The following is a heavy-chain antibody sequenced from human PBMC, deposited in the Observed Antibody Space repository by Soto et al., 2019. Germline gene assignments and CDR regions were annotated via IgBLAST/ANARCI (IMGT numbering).Heavy chain of an antibody. J-gene: IGHJ5*02. D-gene: IGHD6-6*01. CDR3: AGRIAARVNWFDP. CDR1: GGSISSGGYY. Sequence: SETLSLTCTVSGGSISSGGYYWSWIRQHPGKGLEWIGYIYYSGSTYYNPSLKSRVTISVDTSKNQFSLKLSSVTAADTAVYYCAGRIAARVNWFDPWGQGTLVTVSS. V-gene: IGHV4-31*03. CDR2: IYYSGST.